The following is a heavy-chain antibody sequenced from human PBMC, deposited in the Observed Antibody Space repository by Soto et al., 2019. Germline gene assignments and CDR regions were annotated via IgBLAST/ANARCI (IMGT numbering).Heavy chain of an antibody. Sequence: PGGSLRLSCAASGFTFSSYAMHWVRQAPGQGLEWMGWISAYNGNTNYAQKLQGRVTMTTDTSTSTAYMELRSLRSDDTAVYYCARDERITMVRGVINLDYWGQGTLVTVSS. CDR1: GFTFSSYA. CDR2: ISAYNGNT. V-gene: IGHV1-18*01. CDR3: ARDERITMVRGVINLDY. J-gene: IGHJ4*02. D-gene: IGHD3-10*01.